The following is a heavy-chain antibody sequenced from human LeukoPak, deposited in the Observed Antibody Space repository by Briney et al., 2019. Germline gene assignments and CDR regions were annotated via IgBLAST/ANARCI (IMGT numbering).Heavy chain of an antibody. D-gene: IGHD6-19*01. CDR3: ATDSSGWYAVADY. J-gene: IGHJ4*02. CDR1: GYSISRGYY. Sequence: SETLSLTCTVSGYSISRGYYWGWIRQPPGKGLEWIGSIYHSGSTYYNPSLKSLVTISVDTSKNQFSLKLSSVTAADTAVYYCATDSSGWYAVADYWGQGTLVTVSS. V-gene: IGHV4-38-2*02. CDR2: IYHSGST.